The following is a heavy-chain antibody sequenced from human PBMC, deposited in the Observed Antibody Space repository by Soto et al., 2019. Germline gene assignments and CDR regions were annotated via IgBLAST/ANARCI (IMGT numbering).Heavy chain of an antibody. CDR1: GFIFSNYV. CDR2: ISDSGGTS. CDR3: SKRPSALLTFDS. Sequence: EVQLVDSGGGLVQPGGSLRLFCAASGFIFSNYVMSWVRQAQGNGLEWVSSISDSGGTSYYADSVKGRFSISRDNSKNTLYLQMNSLRAEDTAIYYCSKRPSALLTFDSWGQGTLVTVSS. D-gene: IGHD1-26*01. V-gene: IGHV3-23*04. J-gene: IGHJ4*02.